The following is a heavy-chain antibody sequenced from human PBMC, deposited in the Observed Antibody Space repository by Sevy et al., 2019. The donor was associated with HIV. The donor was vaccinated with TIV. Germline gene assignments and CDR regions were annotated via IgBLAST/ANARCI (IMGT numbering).Heavy chain of an antibody. CDR3: ATEGLRYYSGASLYQGDWFDP. Sequence: ASGKVSCKVSENTLTQLSMHWERQAPGKGLEWMRHFDPEDGETIYGQKFQGTVTMTEDTSANTAYMQLNSLTSEDTAVYYCATEGLRYYSGASLYQGDWFDPWGQGTLVTVSS. CDR1: ENTLTQLS. V-gene: IGHV1-24*01. D-gene: IGHD2-15*01. CDR2: FDPEDGET. J-gene: IGHJ5*02.